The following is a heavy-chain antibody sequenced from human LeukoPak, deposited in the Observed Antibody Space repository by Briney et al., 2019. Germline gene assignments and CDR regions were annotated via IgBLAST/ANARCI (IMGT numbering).Heavy chain of an antibody. D-gene: IGHD3-22*01. J-gene: IGHJ4*02. Sequence: GGSLRLSCAASGFTFSDYSMNWVRQAPGKGLDWVSSISSSSTFIYYADSVKGRFTITRDNAKNSLYLQMDSLRAEDTAVYYCARDLRQYSYDSSGYVYYFDYWGQGALVTVSS. CDR3: ARDLRQYSYDSSGYVYYFDY. CDR2: ISSSSTFI. CDR1: GFTFSDYS. V-gene: IGHV3-21*01.